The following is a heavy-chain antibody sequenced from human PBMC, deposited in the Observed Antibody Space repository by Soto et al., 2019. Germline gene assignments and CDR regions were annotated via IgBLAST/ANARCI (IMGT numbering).Heavy chain of an antibody. CDR3: ARDAAVPGESDRFDY. J-gene: IGHJ4*02. V-gene: IGHV4-4*02. CDR2: AYHNGLT. CDR1: GDSISSNVW. D-gene: IGHD6-19*01. Sequence: SETLSLTCAVSGDSISSNVWWSWVRQPPGKGLEWIGEAYHNGLTDYNPSLKSRVTMSVDTSKNGFSLKLTSVTAADTAIYYCARDAAVPGESDRFDYWGQGTLVTVSS.